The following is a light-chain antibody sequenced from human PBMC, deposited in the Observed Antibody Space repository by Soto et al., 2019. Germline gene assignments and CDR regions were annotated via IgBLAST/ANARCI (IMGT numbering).Light chain of an antibody. CDR3: LQYNDGPPWT. V-gene: IGKV3-15*01. CDR1: QSVNSN. CDR2: RAS. Sequence: ETVMTQSPATLSVSPGERATLSCRASQSVNSNLAWYQQKPGQTPRLLLYRASTRATGIPARFSGSGSGTEFTLTITSLQSEDFAVYYCLQYNDGPPWTFGPGTKVEI. J-gene: IGKJ1*01.